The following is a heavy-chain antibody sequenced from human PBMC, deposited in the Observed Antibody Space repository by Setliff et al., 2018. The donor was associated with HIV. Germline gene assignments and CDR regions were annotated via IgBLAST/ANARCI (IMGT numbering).Heavy chain of an antibody. CDR2: IIAILGIP. Sequence: SVKVSCKASRGTFTSYAFSWVRQAPGQGLEWMGGIIAILGIPSYPQKFQGRVTIATDESTSTTYMELSSLRSEDTAVYYCARCGRDGYNLNYWGQGTLVTVSS. D-gene: IGHD5-12*01. J-gene: IGHJ4*02. CDR3: ARCGRDGYNLNY. V-gene: IGHV1-69*10. CDR1: RGTFTSYA.